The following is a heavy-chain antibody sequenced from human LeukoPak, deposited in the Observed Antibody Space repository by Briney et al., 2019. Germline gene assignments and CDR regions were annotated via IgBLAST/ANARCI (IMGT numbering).Heavy chain of an antibody. J-gene: IGHJ4*02. V-gene: IGHV4-4*07. CDR3: ASTRERYYFDY. Sequence: SETLSLTCTVSGGSISNYYWSWIRQPAGRGLEWIGHIYTTGSTNYNPSLKSRVTMSVDTSKNQFSLKLSSVTAADTAVYYCASTRERYYFDYWGQGTLVTVSS. CDR1: GGSISNYY. D-gene: IGHD2-15*01. CDR2: IYTTGST.